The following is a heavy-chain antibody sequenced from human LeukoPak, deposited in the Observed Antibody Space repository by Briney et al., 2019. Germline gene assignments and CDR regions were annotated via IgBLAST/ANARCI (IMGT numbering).Heavy chain of an antibody. V-gene: IGHV4-4*09. CDR3: ARLYHDLLTGYFDY. D-gene: IGHD3-9*01. J-gene: IGHJ4*02. CDR1: GGSISNYY. CDR2: ILSSGST. Sequence: SETLSLTCTVSGGSISNYYWNWIRQSPGKGLEWIGYILSSGSTHHNPSLTSRISLSVDTSKNQFSLKLSSVTAADTAVYYCARLYHDLLTGYFDYWGQGTLVTVSS.